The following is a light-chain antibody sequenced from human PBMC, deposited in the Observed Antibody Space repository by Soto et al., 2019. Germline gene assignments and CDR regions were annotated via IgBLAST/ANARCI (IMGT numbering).Light chain of an antibody. CDR1: QSVSSNS. V-gene: IGKV3-20*01. J-gene: IGKJ2*01. Sequence: EIVLTQSPGTLSLSPGERATLSCRASQSVSSNSLAWYQQKFGQAPRLLIYSASSRATGIPDRFSGGGSGTDFTLTISRLEPEDFTVYYCQHYGSSLYTFGQGTKLEIK. CDR2: SAS. CDR3: QHYGSSLYT.